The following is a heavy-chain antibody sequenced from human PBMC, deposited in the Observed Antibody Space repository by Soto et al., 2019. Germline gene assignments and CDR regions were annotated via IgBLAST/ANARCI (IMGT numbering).Heavy chain of an antibody. J-gene: IGHJ5*02. CDR1: GYTFTSYD. CDR3: ARGYEGHYDFWRFDP. V-gene: IGHV1-8*01. CDR2: MNTNSGNT. Sequence: QVQLVQSGAEVKKPGASVKVSCKASGYTFTSYDINWVRQATGQGLEWMGWMNTNSGNTGDAQKFEGRVTMTRNTSISTAYMELSSLRSEDTAVYYCARGYEGHYDFWRFDPWGQGTLVTVSS. D-gene: IGHD3-3*01.